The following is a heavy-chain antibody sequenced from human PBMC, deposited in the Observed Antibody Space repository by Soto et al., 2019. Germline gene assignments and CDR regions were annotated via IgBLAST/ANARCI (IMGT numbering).Heavy chain of an antibody. Sequence: SETLSLTCTVSGGSISSSSYYWGWIRQPPGKGLEWIGSIYYSGSTYYNPSLKNRVTISVDTSKNQFSLKLSSVTAADTAVYYCARRYGDYFDYWGQGTLVTVSS. V-gene: IGHV4-39*01. J-gene: IGHJ4*02. CDR3: ARRYGDYFDY. CDR1: GGSISSSSYY. D-gene: IGHD4-17*01. CDR2: IYYSGST.